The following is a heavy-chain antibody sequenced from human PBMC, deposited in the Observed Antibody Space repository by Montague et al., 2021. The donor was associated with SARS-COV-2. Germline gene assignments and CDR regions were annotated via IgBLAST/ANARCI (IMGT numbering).Heavy chain of an antibody. CDR3: ARVYDFWSGYYDY. CDR1: GFTFSSYE. J-gene: IGHJ4*02. D-gene: IGHD3-3*01. CDR2: ISSSCSTI. Sequence: SLRLSCAASGFTFSSYEMNWVRQAPGKGLEWVSYISSSCSTIYYXDSXKGRFTVSRDNAENSLYLQMNSLRAEDTAVYYCARVYDFWSGYYDYWGQGTLVTVSS. V-gene: IGHV3-48*03.